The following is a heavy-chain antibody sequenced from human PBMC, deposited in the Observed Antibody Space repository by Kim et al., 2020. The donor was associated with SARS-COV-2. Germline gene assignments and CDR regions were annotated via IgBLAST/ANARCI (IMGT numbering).Heavy chain of an antibody. CDR3: ARDKGPYSSKPTYYYYYYGMDV. Sequence: SETLSLTCTVSGGSVSSGSYYWSWIRQPPGKGLEWIGYIYYSGSTNYNPSLKSRVTISVDTSKNQFSLKLSSVTAADTAVYYCARDKGPYSSKPTYYYYYYGMDVWGQGTTVTVSS. CDR2: IYYSGST. D-gene: IGHD6-19*01. V-gene: IGHV4-61*01. CDR1: GGSVSSGSYY. J-gene: IGHJ6*02.